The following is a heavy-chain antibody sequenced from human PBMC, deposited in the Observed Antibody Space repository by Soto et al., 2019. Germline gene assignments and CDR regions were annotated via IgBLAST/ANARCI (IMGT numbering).Heavy chain of an antibody. CDR3: AKDWVGGSNKYYFEY. D-gene: IGHD1-26*01. CDR1: GFTFRDYG. J-gene: IGHJ4*02. V-gene: IGHV3-30*18. CDR2: ISHHGLKE. Sequence: QVQWVESGGGVVRPGRSLRLSCVASGFTFRDYGMHWVRQAPGKGLEWVAGISHHGLKEHYADSVKGRFTISRDNSKKTVYLQLNSLRGDDTAVYYCAKDWVGGSNKYYFEYWGQGTLVTVSS.